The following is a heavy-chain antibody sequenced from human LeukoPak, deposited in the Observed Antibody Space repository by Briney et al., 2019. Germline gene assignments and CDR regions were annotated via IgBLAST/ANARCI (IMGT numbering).Heavy chain of an antibody. J-gene: IGHJ3*02. CDR3: ARAQLGATWGGAFDI. CDR2: IYYSGST. V-gene: IGHV4-59*01. Sequence: PSETLSLTCTVSGGSLSSYYWSWIRQPPGKGLEWIGYIYYSGSTNYNPSLKSRVSISVDTSKNQFSLKLSSVTAADTAVYYCARAQLGATWGGAFDIWGQGTMVTVSS. D-gene: IGHD2-21*01. CDR1: GGSLSSYY.